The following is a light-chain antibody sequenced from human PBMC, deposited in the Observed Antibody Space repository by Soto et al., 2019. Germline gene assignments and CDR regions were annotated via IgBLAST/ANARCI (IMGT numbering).Light chain of an antibody. CDR3: TSYTSSSTYV. J-gene: IGLJ1*01. CDR2: EVI. V-gene: IGLV2-14*01. Sequence: QSALAQPASVSGSPGQSITSSCTGTSSDVGAYDYVSWYQQHPGKVPKFMIYEVINRPSGVSHRFSGSKSGNTASLTISGLQAEDEADYYCTSYTSSSTYVFGTGTKVTVL. CDR1: SSDVGAYDY.